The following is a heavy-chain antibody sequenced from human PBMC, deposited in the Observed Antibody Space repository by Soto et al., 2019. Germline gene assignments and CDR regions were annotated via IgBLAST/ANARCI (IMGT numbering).Heavy chain of an antibody. Sequence: QVQLVQSGAEVKKPGSSVKVSCKASGGTFSSYTISWVRQAPGQGLEWMGRIIPIRGIANHAQKFQGRVTSTAAKSPSTAYREPSSLRSEDTAVYYCVRVRGADPIRYGMHVWGQGPTVTVSS. D-gene: IGHD3-10*01. J-gene: IGHJ6*02. V-gene: IGHV1-69*02. CDR3: VRVRGADPIRYGMHV. CDR2: IIPIRGIA. CDR1: GGTFSSYT.